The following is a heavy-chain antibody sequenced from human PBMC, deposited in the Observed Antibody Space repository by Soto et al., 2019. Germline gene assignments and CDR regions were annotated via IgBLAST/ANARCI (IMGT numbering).Heavy chain of an antibody. J-gene: IGHJ5*02. CDR2: ISYDGSNK. CDR1: GFTFSSYG. V-gene: IGHV3-30*18. Sequence: GGSLRLSCAASGFTFSSYGMHWVRQAPGKGLEWGAVISYDGSNKYYADSVKGRFTISRDHSKNTLYLQMTRLRAEDTAVYYCAKNYYDSSGYSDNGFDPSGQGTLVTVSS. CDR3: AKNYYDSSGYSDNGFDP. D-gene: IGHD3-22*01.